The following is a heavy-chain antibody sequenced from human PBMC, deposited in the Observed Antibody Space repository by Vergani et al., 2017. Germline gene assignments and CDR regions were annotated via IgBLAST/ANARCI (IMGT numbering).Heavy chain of an antibody. D-gene: IGHD3-10*01. CDR2: ISPSSTTI. V-gene: IGHV3-48*01. CDR1: GFTFSSYS. J-gene: IGHJ6*03. CDR3: ARVQNGGYMDV. Sequence: VQLVESGGGVVQPGRSLRLSCAASGFTFSSYSMNWVRQAPGKGLEWVSYISPSSTTIYYADSVKGRFTISRDNVKNSLYLQMNSLRAEDTAVYYCARVQNGGYMDVWGKGTTVTVSS.